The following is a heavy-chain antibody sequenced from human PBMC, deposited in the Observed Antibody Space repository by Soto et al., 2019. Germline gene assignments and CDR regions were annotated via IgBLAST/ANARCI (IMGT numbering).Heavy chain of an antibody. CDR2: IIPVFGTA. Sequence: QVQLVQSGAEVKQPGSSVKLSCKASGVTFSSSDIRWVRQAPGKGLEWMGAIIPVFGTAHYASEFDGRVTTTDDTPTSSAFMEMSRLVSEATVVYCCATDRALWGKDVWGQGTTVTVSS. CDR3: ATDRALWGKDV. J-gene: IGHJ6*02. D-gene: IGHD2-21*01. CDR1: GVTFSSSD. V-gene: IGHV1-69*06.